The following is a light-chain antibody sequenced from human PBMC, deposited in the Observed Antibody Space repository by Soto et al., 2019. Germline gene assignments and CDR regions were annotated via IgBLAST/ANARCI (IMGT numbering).Light chain of an antibody. CDR3: SPYTRNSTYV. V-gene: IGLV1-44*01. CDR2: SNN. J-gene: IGLJ1*01. Sequence: QSVLHQPPSPSGTPGQRVTIPCSVSSSNIGSNTVNWYQQLPGTAPKLLIYSNNQRPSGGPDRFSGSKSGTSASLTITGLQAEDEVNYYCSPYTRNSTYVCGTGTKVTVL. CDR1: SSNIGSNT.